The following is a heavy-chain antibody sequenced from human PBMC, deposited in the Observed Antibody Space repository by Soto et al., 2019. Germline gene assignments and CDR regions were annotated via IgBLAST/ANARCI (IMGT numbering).Heavy chain of an antibody. CDR3: ARDLWVGELAGGCFDY. Sequence: QVQLVQSGAEVKKPGASVKVSCKASGYTFTSYPMHWVRQAPGQRLEWMGWINAGNGNTKYSQKFQGRVTITRDTSASTAYMELSSLRSEDTAVYYCARDLWVGELAGGCFDYWGQGTLVTVSS. CDR2: INAGNGNT. J-gene: IGHJ4*02. CDR1: GYTFTSYP. V-gene: IGHV1-3*01. D-gene: IGHD3-10*01.